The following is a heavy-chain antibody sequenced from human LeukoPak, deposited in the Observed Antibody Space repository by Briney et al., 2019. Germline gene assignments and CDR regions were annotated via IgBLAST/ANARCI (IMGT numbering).Heavy chain of an antibody. D-gene: IGHD7-27*01. V-gene: IGHV3-66*01. CDR3: AGRAELGRGFDF. CDR1: GLTVSSNY. J-gene: IGHJ4*02. CDR2: IYSGGST. Sequence: PGGSLRLSCAASGLTVSSNYMCWVRQAPGWGLEWVSSIYSGGSTYHADSVKGRFSISRDHSKNSLYLQMDSLRAEDTAVYYCAGRAELGRGFDFWGQGTLVTVSS.